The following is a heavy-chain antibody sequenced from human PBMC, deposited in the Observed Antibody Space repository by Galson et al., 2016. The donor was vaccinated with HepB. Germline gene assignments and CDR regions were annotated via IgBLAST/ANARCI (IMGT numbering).Heavy chain of an antibody. CDR2: IYYSGST. D-gene: IGHD5-12*01. CDR3: ARVFEGGLDFDY. Sequence: TLSLTCTVSNGSISSGGFYWSWIRQHPGKGLEWIGYIYYSGSTYYNPSLKSRVTISVDTSKNQVSLKLSSVTAADTAVYYCARVFEGGLDFDYWGQGTLVTVSS. J-gene: IGHJ4*02. V-gene: IGHV4-31*03. CDR1: NGSISSGGFY.